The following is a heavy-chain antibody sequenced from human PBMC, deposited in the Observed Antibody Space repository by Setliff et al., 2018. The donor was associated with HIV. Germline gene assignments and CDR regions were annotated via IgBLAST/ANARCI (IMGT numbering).Heavy chain of an antibody. CDR2: MYTSGSA. V-gene: IGHV4-4*08. Sequence: ASETLSLTCTVSGGSISSYYWSWIRQSPGKGLEWIGYMYTSGSANFNPSLKSRATISLDTSKNQFSLKLSSVTAADTAVYYCVRLFIPNYFDPWGQGTLVTVSS. D-gene: IGHD2-21*01. CDR1: GGSISSYY. CDR3: VRLFIPNYFDP. J-gene: IGHJ5*02.